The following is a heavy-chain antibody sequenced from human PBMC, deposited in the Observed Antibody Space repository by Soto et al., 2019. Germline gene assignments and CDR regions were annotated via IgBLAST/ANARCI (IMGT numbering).Heavy chain of an antibody. Sequence: GESLKISCKGSGYSFTSYWISWVRQMPGKGLEWMGRIDPSDSYTNYSPSFQGHVTISADKSISTAYLQWSSLKASDTAMYYCARLGNYGRYYYYGMNVWGQGTTVTVSS. CDR3: ARLGNYGRYYYYGMNV. J-gene: IGHJ6*02. D-gene: IGHD4-17*01. CDR2: IDPSDSYT. V-gene: IGHV5-10-1*01. CDR1: GYSFTSYW.